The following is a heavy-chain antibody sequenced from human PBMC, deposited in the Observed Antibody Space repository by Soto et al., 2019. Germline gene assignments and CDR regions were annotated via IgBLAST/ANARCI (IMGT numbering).Heavy chain of an antibody. CDR1: GGTFSSYA. J-gene: IGHJ2*01. CDR2: IIPIFGTA. Sequence: VQLVQSGAEVKKPGSSVKVSCKASGGTFSSYAISWVRQAPGQGLEWMGGIIPIFGTANYAQKFQGRVTITADESTSTAYMELSSLRSEDTAVYYCAREGCGGDCYDYWYFDLWGRGTLVTVSS. CDR3: AREGCGGDCYDYWYFDL. D-gene: IGHD2-21*02. V-gene: IGHV1-69*12.